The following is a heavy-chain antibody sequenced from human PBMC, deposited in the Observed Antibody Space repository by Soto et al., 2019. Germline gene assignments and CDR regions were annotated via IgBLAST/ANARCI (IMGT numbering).Heavy chain of an antibody. CDR3: ASFMITFGGVIVDY. Sequence: GGSLRLSCAVSGLTFSSYSWNWARQAPGKGLEWISYITPSSSNIYYADSVKGRFAISRDDAKNSLYLHMNSLTVEDTAVYYCASFMITFGGVIVDYWGQGTLVTVSS. CDR1: GLTFSSYS. CDR2: ITPSSSNI. J-gene: IGHJ4*02. D-gene: IGHD3-16*02. V-gene: IGHV3-48*01.